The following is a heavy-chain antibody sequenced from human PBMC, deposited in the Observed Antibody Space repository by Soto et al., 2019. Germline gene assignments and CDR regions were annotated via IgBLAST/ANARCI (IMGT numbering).Heavy chain of an antibody. Sequence: GGSLRLSCAASGFTFSSYGMHWVRQAPGKGLEWVAVIWYDGSNKYYADSVKGRFTISRDNSKNTLYLQMNSLRAEDTAVYYCARDKGFGYGFAFDYWGQGTLVTVSS. CDR1: GFTFSSYG. V-gene: IGHV3-33*01. CDR2: IWYDGSNK. J-gene: IGHJ4*02. D-gene: IGHD5-18*01. CDR3: ARDKGFGYGFAFDY.